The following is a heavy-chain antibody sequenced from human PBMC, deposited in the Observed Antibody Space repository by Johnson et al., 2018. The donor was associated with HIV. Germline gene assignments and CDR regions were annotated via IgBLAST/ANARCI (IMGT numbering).Heavy chain of an antibody. V-gene: IGHV3-7*01. CDR3: AGDPVPAAIRAFDN. CDR2: IKQDGSEK. Sequence: VQLVESGGGLVQPGGSLRLSCAASGFTFSSYWMSWVRQAPGKGLEWVANIKQDGSEKYYVDSVKGRFTISRDNAKNSLYLQMNSLRAEDTAVYYGAGDPVPAAIRAFDNWGQGTMVTVSS. J-gene: IGHJ3*02. CDR1: GFTFSSYW. D-gene: IGHD2-2*01.